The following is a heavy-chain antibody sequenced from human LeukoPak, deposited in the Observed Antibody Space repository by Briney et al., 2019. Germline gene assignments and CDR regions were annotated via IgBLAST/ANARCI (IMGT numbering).Heavy chain of an antibody. D-gene: IGHD6-19*01. CDR2: ISSDEGSS. Sequence: PGCSLRLSCSASGCTFSSYAIHWVRQAAGKGLEYLSAISSDEGSSYYADSVKGRLTISRDNSKNTLYLQMSSLRAEDTAVYYCVKDRYSSGWYWGYDFDYWGQGTLVTVSS. J-gene: IGHJ4*02. CDR3: VKDRYSSGWYWGYDFDY. V-gene: IGHV3-64D*09. CDR1: GCTFSSYA.